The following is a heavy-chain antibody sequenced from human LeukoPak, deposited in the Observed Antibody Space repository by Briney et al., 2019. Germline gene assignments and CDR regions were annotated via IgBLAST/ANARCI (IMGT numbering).Heavy chain of an antibody. J-gene: IGHJ4*02. CDR2: ITNNGRKT. D-gene: IGHD3-22*01. CDR3: ARAGMDGRGYYQGFDY. V-gene: IGHV3-11*04. CDR1: GFTFSDYF. Sequence: PGGSLRLSCAASGFTFSDYFMGWVRQAPGKGLEWVSYITNNGRKTYYADSMKGRFTISRDNAKNSLFLQMNSLRAEDTALYYCARAGMDGRGYYQGFDYWGQGTLVLVSS.